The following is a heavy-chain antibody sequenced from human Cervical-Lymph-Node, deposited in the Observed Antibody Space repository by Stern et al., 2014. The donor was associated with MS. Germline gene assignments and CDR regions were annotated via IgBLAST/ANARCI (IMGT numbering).Heavy chain of an antibody. J-gene: IGHJ4*02. Sequence: VQLEESGGGVVQPGRSLRLSCAASGFTFSNYGMHWVSQAPGKGLEWLAVIWYDGNKKYYADAVKGRFTISRDNSKNTLFLQMSSLTAEDTALYYCARGNWNYEGMGYWGQGTLVTVSS. CDR2: IWYDGNKK. V-gene: IGHV3-33*01. CDR1: GFTFSNYG. CDR3: ARGNWNYEGMGY. D-gene: IGHD1-7*01.